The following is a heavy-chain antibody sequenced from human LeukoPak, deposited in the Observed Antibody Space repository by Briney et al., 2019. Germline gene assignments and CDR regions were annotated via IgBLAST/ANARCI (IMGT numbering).Heavy chain of an antibody. Sequence: GGALRLSCAASGFTITAYAMSWVRQSPGKGLEWVSGIGITSEYIHYADSVKGRFTISRDNSKNTVYLEMSSLRAEDAAVYYCAKDPNGDYVGAFDTWGQGTMVIVSS. CDR2: IGITSEYI. D-gene: IGHD4-17*01. CDR1: GFTITAYA. CDR3: AKDPNGDYVGAFDT. V-gene: IGHV3-23*01. J-gene: IGHJ3*02.